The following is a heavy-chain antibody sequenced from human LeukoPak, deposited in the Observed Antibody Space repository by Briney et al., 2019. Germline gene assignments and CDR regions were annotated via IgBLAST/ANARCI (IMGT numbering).Heavy chain of an antibody. Sequence: SETLSLTCTVSGGSISSSSYYWGWIRQPPGKGLEWIGSIYYSGSTYYNPSLKSRVTISVDTSKNQFSLKLSSVTAADTAVYYCARGQRGYSYGTYDYWGQGTLVTVSS. V-gene: IGHV4-39*07. CDR3: ARGQRGYSYGTYDY. J-gene: IGHJ4*02. CDR2: IYYSGST. CDR1: GGSISSSSYY. D-gene: IGHD5-18*01.